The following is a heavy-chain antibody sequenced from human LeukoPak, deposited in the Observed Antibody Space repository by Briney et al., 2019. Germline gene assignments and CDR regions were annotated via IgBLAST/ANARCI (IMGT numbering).Heavy chain of an antibody. CDR1: GFTVSSNY. V-gene: IGHV3-66*01. CDR3: ARGPRGYSYGTPDY. Sequence: GGSLRLSCAASGFTVSSNYMSWVRQAPGKGLEWVSVIYSGGSTYYADSVKGRFTISRDNSKNTLYLQMNSLRAEDTAVYYCARGPRGYSYGTPDYWGQGTLVTVSS. J-gene: IGHJ4*02. CDR2: IYSGGST. D-gene: IGHD5-18*01.